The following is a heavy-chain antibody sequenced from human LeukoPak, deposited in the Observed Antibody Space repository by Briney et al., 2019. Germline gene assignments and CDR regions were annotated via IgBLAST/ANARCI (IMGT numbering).Heavy chain of an antibody. CDR2: ISSSGSTI. V-gene: IGHV3-11*01. Sequence: SGGSLRLSCAASGFTFSDYYMSWIRQAPGKGLEWASYISSSGSTIYYADSVKGRFTISRDNAKNSLYPQMNSLRAEDTAVYYCARDSYDYGGNFFYWGQGTLVTVSS. CDR1: GFTFSDYY. D-gene: IGHD4-23*01. CDR3: ARDSYDYGGNFFY. J-gene: IGHJ4*02.